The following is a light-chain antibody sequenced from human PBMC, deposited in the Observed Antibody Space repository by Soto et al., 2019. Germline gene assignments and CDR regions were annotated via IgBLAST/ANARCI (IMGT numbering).Light chain of an antibody. Sequence: QSALTQPASVSGSPGQSITISCSGTTSALDDYNYVSWYQHRPGKAPKLIIYNVSNRPSGVSSRFSGSKSGNTASLTISGLQAEDEADYYCSSYTSASTLGVFGTGTKVTVL. CDR2: NVS. V-gene: IGLV2-14*03. J-gene: IGLJ1*01. CDR1: TSALDDYNY. CDR3: SSYTSASTLGV.